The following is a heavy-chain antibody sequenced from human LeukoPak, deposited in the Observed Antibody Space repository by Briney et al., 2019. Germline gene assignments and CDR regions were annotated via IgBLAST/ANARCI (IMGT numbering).Heavy chain of an antibody. V-gene: IGHV1-69*13. CDR3: ARFKDSGPGAFDI. D-gene: IGHD1-26*01. CDR1: GGTFSSYA. Sequence: SVKVSCKASGGTFSSYAISWVRQAPGQGLEWMGGIIPIFGTANYAQKFQGRVTITADESTSTAYMELSSLRSEDTAVYYCARFKDSGPGAFDIRGQGTMVTVSS. CDR2: IIPIFGTA. J-gene: IGHJ3*02.